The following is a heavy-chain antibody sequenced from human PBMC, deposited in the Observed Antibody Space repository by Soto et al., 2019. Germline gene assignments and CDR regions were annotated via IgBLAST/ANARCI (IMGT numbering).Heavy chain of an antibody. CDR3: AKGFSSGWYVDS. CDR1: GGSVSSDAYY. J-gene: IGHJ4*02. CDR2: ILSGGGT. D-gene: IGHD6-19*01. V-gene: IGHV4-61*08. Sequence: SETLSLTCSVSGGSVSSDAYYWSWIRQPPGKTLEWIGFILSGGGTSTNPSLRSRLSISVDTSRNQFSLRLTSVTASDTGVYFCAKGFSSGWYVDSWGRGTLVTVSS.